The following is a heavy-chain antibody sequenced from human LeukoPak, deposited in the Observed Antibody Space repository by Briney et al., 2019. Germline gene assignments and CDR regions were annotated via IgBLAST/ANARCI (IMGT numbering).Heavy chain of an antibody. Sequence: PGGSLRPSCAASGFTFSSYGMHWVRQAPGKGLEWVAVIWYDGSNKYYADSVKGRFTISRDNSKNTLYLQMNSLRAEDTAVYYCATDYCGGDCYPPGWFDPWGQGTLVTVSS. J-gene: IGHJ5*02. CDR2: IWYDGSNK. CDR3: ATDYCGGDCYPPGWFDP. V-gene: IGHV3-33*01. CDR1: GFTFSSYG. D-gene: IGHD2-21*02.